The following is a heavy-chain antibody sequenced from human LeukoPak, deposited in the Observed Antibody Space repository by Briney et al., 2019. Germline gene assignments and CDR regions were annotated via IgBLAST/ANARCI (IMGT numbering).Heavy chain of an antibody. CDR2: IYYSGST. CDR1: GGSISGSSYY. J-gene: IGHJ4*02. D-gene: IGHD1-26*01. CDR3: ARHVGVGATLFDY. V-gene: IGHV4-39*01. Sequence: TSETLSLTCTVSGGSISGSSYYWGWIRQPPGKGLEWIGSIYYSGSTYYNPSLKSRVTISVDTSKNQFSLKLSSVTAADTAVYYCARHVGVGATLFDYWGQGTLVTVS.